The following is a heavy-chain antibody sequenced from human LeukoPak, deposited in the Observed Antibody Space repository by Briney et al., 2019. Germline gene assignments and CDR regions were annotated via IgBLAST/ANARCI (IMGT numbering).Heavy chain of an antibody. CDR2: INPNSGGT. J-gene: IGHJ4*02. CDR3: ARQYGSGRLGPRYFDY. D-gene: IGHD3-10*01. Sequence: ASVKVSCKASGYTFTGYYMHWVRQAPGQGLEWMGWINPNSGGTNYAQKFQGRVTMTRDTSISTAYMELSRLRSDDTAVYYCARQYGSGRLGPRYFDYWGQGTLVTVSS. CDR1: GYTFTGYY. V-gene: IGHV1-2*02.